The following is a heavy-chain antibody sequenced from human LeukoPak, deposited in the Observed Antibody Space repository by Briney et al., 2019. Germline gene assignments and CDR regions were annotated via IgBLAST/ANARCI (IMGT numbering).Heavy chain of an antibody. CDR1: GFTFNSYG. Sequence: PGGSLRLSCAASGFTFNSYGIHWVRQAPGKGLEWVAFIQYDGSYKYYADSVKGRFSISRDNSKNTLYLQMNSLRAEDTAVYYCAKDGERDFWSGYYYFDYWGQGTLVTVSS. V-gene: IGHV3-30*02. CDR3: AKDGERDFWSGYYYFDY. D-gene: IGHD3-3*01. J-gene: IGHJ4*02. CDR2: IQYDGSYK.